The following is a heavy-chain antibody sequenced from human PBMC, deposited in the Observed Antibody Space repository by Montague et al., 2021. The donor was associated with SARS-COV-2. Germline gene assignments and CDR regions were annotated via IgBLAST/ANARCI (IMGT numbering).Heavy chain of an antibody. J-gene: IGHJ4*02. Sequence: SLRLSWAASGFTFSSYAMHWVRQAPVKGLEWVAVISYDGSTKYYADSVKGRFTISRDNSKNTLYLQMNSLRAEDTAVYYCAGDGDSSSLRYYFDYWGQGTLVTVSS. CDR3: AGDGDSSSLRYYFDY. CDR1: GFTFSSYA. V-gene: IGHV3-30*04. D-gene: IGHD6-13*01. CDR2: ISYDGSTK.